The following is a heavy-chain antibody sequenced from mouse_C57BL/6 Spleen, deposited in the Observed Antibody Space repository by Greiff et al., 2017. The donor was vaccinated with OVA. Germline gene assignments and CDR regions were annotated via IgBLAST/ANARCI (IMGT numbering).Heavy chain of an antibody. CDR2: IYPRDGST. J-gene: IGHJ4*01. Sequence: QVQLKESGPELVKPGASVKLSCKASGYTFTSYDINWVKQRPGQGLEWIGWIYPRDGSTKYNEKFKGKATLTVDPSSSTAYMELNSLTSEVSSVYICARETLTRDYAMDYWGQGTSVTVSS. CDR3: ARETLTRDYAMDY. V-gene: IGHV1-85*01. CDR1: GYTFTSYD.